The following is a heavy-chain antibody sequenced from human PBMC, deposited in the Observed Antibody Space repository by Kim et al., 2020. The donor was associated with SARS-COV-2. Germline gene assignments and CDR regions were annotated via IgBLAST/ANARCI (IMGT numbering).Heavy chain of an antibody. J-gene: IGHJ4*02. CDR1: GGSFSGYY. Sequence: SETLSLTCAVYGGSFSGYYWSWIRQPPGKGLEWIGEINHSGSTNYNPSLKSRVTISVDTSKNQFSLKLSSVTAADTAVYYCARLPRFGELSDIDYWGQGTLVTVSS. CDR2: INHSGST. CDR3: ARLPRFGELSDIDY. V-gene: IGHV4-34*01. D-gene: IGHD3-10*01.